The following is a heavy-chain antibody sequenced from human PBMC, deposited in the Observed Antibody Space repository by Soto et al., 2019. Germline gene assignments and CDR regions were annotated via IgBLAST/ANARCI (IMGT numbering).Heavy chain of an antibody. Sequence: SVKVSCKASGGTFSSYSISWVRQAPGQGLEWMGGIIPIFGTANYAQKFQGRVTITADESTSTAYMELSSLRSEDTAVYYCARAYYYDSSGYYYWFDPWGQGTLVTVSS. CDR2: IIPIFGTA. CDR1: GGTFSSYS. V-gene: IGHV1-69*13. CDR3: ARAYYYDSSGYYYWFDP. D-gene: IGHD3-22*01. J-gene: IGHJ5*02.